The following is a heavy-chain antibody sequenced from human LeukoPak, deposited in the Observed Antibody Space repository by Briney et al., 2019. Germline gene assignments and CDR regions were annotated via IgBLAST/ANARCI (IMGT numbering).Heavy chain of an antibody. J-gene: IGHJ4*02. CDR1: GFTFSSYG. Sequence: PGASLRLSCAASGFTFSSYGMHWLRQAPGKGLEWVAVISYDGSNKYYADSVKGRFTISRDNSKNTLYLQMNSLRAEDTAVYYCAKEGRDYGDAFDYWGQGTLVTVSS. D-gene: IGHD4-17*01. V-gene: IGHV3-30*18. CDR2: ISYDGSNK. CDR3: AKEGRDYGDAFDY.